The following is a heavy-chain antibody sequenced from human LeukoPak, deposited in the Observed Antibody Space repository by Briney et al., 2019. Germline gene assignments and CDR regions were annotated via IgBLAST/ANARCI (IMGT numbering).Heavy chain of an antibody. D-gene: IGHD1-26*01. CDR3: TRESGAFSAFGF. CDR1: GGSITTTNW. Sequence: SETLSPTCAVSGGSITTTNWWSWVRQPPGKGLEWIGEVHLSGATNYNPSLESRVSMSIDKSKNHLSLEVTSVTAADTAIDYYTRESGAFSAFGFWGQGTLLTVSS. CDR2: VHLSGAT. V-gene: IGHV4-4*02. J-gene: IGHJ4*02.